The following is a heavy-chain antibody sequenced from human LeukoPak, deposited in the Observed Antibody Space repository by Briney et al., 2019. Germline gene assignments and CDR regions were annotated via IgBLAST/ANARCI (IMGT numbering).Heavy chain of an antibody. CDR1: GFTFSSYA. D-gene: IGHD6-13*01. CDR3: ARVDSSSWYPGFDY. CDR2: ISYDGSNK. J-gene: IGHJ4*02. V-gene: IGHV3-30*04. Sequence: PGRSLRLSCAASGFTFSSYAMHWVRQAPGKGLEWVAVISYDGSNKYYADSVKGRFTISRDNSKTTLYPPMNSLRAEDTAVYYCARVDSSSWYPGFDYWGQGTLVTVSS.